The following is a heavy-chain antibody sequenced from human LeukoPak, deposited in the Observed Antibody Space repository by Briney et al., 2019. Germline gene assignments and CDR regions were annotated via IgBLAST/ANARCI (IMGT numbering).Heavy chain of an antibody. D-gene: IGHD7-27*01. CDR3: ARDGYWGSLDY. J-gene: IGHJ4*02. V-gene: IGHV3-30*03. CDR2: ISYDGSNK. CDR1: GFTFSSYG. Sequence: GGSLRLSCAASGFTFSSYGMHWVRQAPGKGLEWVAVISYDGSNKYYADSVKGRFTISRDNSKNTLYLQMNSLRAEDTAVYYCARDGYWGSLDYWGQGTLVTVSS.